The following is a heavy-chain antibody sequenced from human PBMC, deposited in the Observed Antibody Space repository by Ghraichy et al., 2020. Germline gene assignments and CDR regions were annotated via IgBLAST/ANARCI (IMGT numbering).Heavy chain of an antibody. CDR2: ISYDGSNK. CDR1: GFTFSSYG. J-gene: IGHJ6*02. CDR3: AKDQHKDGMDV. Sequence: GGSLRLSRAASGFTFSSYGMHWVRQAPGKGLEWVAVISYDGSNKYYADSVKGRFTISRDNSKNTLYLQMSSLRGEDTAVYYCAKDQHKDGMDVWGQGTTVTVSS. V-gene: IGHV3-30*18.